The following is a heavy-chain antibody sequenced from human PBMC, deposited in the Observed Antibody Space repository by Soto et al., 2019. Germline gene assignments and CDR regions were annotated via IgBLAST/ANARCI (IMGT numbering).Heavy chain of an antibody. D-gene: IGHD3-22*01. CDR3: AREGYYDSSAWGGYYYGMDV. J-gene: IGHJ6*02. Sequence: QVQLVESGGGVVQPGRSLRLSCAASGFTFSSYGMHWVRQAPGKGLEWVAVIWYDGSNKYYADSVKGRFTISRDNSKNTLYLQMNSLRAEETAVYYCAREGYYDSSAWGGYYYGMDVWGQGTTVTVSS. V-gene: IGHV3-33*01. CDR2: IWYDGSNK. CDR1: GFTFSSYG.